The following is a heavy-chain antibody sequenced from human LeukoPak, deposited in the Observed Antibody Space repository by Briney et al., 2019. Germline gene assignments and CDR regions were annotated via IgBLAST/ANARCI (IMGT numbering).Heavy chain of an antibody. D-gene: IGHD6-13*01. J-gene: IGHJ4*02. CDR1: GYSISSGYY. Sequence: SEALSLTCNVSGYSISSGYYWAWIRQSPRKGLEWIGSIYHSGSTYYNPSLKSRVTMSVDTSKKQFSLNLSSVTAADTAVYYCATTRREYSSTWYYFDYWGQGILVTVSS. CDR3: ATTRREYSSTWYYFDY. V-gene: IGHV4-38-2*02. CDR2: IYHSGST.